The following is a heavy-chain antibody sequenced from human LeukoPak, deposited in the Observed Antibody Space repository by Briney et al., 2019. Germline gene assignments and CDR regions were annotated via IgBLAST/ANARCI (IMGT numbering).Heavy chain of an antibody. V-gene: IGHV3-48*04. CDR3: ARDPYYYDSSGYFDY. J-gene: IGHJ4*02. D-gene: IGHD3-22*01. CDR2: ISSSSSTI. Sequence: PGGSLRLSCAASGFTFSSYSMNWVRQAPGKGLEWVSYISSSSSTIYYADSVKGRFTISRDNAKNSLYLQMNSLRAEDTAVYYCARDPYYYDSSGYFDYWGQGTLVTVSS. CDR1: GFTFSSYS.